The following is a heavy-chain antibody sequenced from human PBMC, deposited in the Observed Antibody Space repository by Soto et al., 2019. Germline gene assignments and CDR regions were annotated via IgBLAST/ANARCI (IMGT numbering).Heavy chain of an antibody. J-gene: IGHJ4*02. CDR2: ISSNGGST. CDR3: ARGGRGYEFDY. CDR1: GFTFSSYA. D-gene: IGHD5-12*01. V-gene: IGHV3-64*01. Sequence: EVQLVESGGGLVQPGGSLRLSCAASGFTFSSYAMHWVRQAPGKGLEYVSAISSNGGSTDYANSVKGRFTISRDNSKNTLYLRMGSLRAEDMAVYDCARGGRGYEFDYWGQGTLVTVSS.